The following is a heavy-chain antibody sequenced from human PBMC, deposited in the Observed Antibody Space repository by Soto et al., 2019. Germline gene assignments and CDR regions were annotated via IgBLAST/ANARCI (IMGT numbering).Heavy chain of an antibody. Sequence: QAQLEQSGGEVKKPGSSVKVSCTASRVAFSKFIVTWVRQAPGLGLEWVGGIIPIFGTANYAQKFQGRVTITADESTSTSYMEVNNLRSEDTAVYYCAKVRYSSPMGYYYGMDVW. J-gene: IGHJ6*01. CDR3: AKVRYSSPMGYYYGMDV. CDR2: IIPIFGTA. V-gene: IGHV1-69*01. CDR1: RVAFSKFI. D-gene: IGHD6-19*01.